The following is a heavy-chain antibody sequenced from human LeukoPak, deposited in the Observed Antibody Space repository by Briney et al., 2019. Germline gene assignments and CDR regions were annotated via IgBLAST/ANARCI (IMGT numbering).Heavy chain of an antibody. J-gene: IGHJ3*02. CDR1: GGSIRSYY. CDR2: IYTSGST. Sequence: PSETLSLTCTVSGGSIRSYYWTWIRQPAGKKLEWIGRIYTSGSTNYNPPLKSRVTMSVDTSSNQFSLRLRSVTAADTAVYYCARRAGSGSTKVFDIWGQGTMVTVSS. V-gene: IGHV4-4*07. D-gene: IGHD3-10*01. CDR3: ARRAGSGSTKVFDI.